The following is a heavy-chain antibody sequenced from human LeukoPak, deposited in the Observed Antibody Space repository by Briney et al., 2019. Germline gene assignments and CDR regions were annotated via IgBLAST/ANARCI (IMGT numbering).Heavy chain of an antibody. J-gene: IGHJ4*02. CDR1: GFTVSSNY. Sequence: GGSLRLSCAASGFTVSSNYMSWVRQAPGKGLEWVSAISGSASSTYYADSVKGRFTISRDNSKNTLYLQMNSLRAEDTAVYYCAKLPYYYDSSAYRYWGQGTLVTVSS. D-gene: IGHD3-22*01. CDR3: AKLPYYYDSSAYRY. CDR2: ISGSASST. V-gene: IGHV3-23*01.